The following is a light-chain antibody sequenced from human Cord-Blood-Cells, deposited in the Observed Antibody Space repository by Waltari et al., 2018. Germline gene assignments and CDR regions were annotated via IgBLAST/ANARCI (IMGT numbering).Light chain of an antibody. CDR2: DAS. J-gene: IGKJ5*01. V-gene: IGKV1-33*01. Sequence: DIQMTQSPSSLSASVGDRVTITCQASQDISNYLNWYQQKPGKAPKLLIYDASNLETGVPSRFSGSGSGTDFTCTISSLQPEDIATYYCQQYDNLLLITFGQGTRLEIK. CDR3: QQYDNLLLIT. CDR1: QDISNY.